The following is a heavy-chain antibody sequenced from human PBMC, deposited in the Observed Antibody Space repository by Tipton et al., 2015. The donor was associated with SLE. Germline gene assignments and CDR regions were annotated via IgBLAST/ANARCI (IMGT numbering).Heavy chain of an antibody. CDR3: ASRRSGRRAWSYYYGLDV. CDR1: GFPFRFYA. V-gene: IGHV3-23*01. J-gene: IGHJ6*02. Sequence: SLRLSCVASGFPFRFYAMSWVRQAPGKGLEWLSGFSTSGDTSYYADSVRGRFTTSRDNSKNTLYLEMNSLRAEDSAVYYCASRRSGRRAWSYYYGLDVRCQAPTVIVS. D-gene: IGHD6-19*01. CDR2: FSTSGDTS.